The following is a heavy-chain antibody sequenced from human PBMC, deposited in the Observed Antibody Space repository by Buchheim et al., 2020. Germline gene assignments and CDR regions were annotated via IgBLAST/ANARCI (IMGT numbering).Heavy chain of an antibody. CDR3: ARGPVEYEYVWGSYRPNWFDP. CDR2: IYHSGST. V-gene: IGHV4-30-2*01. J-gene: IGHJ5*02. CDR1: GGSISSGGYS. Sequence: QLQLQESGSGLVKPSQTLSLTCAVSGGSISSGGYSWSWIRQPPGKGLEWIGYIYHSGSTYYNPSLKSRVTIPVDRSKNQFSLKLSSVTAADRAVYDCARGPVEYEYVWGSYRPNWFDPWGQGTL. D-gene: IGHD3-16*02.